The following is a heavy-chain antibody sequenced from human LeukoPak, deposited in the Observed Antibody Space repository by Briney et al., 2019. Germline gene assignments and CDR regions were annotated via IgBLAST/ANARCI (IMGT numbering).Heavy chain of an antibody. V-gene: IGHV1-8*01. CDR2: MNPNSGNT. CDR3: PRFMSLAAAGSSWCDP. CDR1: GYTFTSYD. D-gene: IGHD6-13*01. Sequence: ASVKVSCKASGYTFTSYDINWVRQATGQGLEWMGWMNPNSGNTGYAQKFQGRVTMTRNTSISTAYMELSSLRSEDTAVYYCPRFMSLAAAGSSWCDPGGKGNLFTVSP. J-gene: IGHJ5*02.